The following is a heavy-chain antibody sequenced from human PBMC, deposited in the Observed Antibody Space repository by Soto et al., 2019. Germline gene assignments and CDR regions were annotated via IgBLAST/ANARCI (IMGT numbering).Heavy chain of an antibody. J-gene: IGHJ6*02. V-gene: IGHV3-23*01. CDR1: GFRFSDYA. D-gene: IGHD1-1*01. CDR3: AKANEPHVECYYGMDV. CDR2: ISGAGGSK. Sequence: EVQLLESGGGLGQPAGSLRLSCAASGFRFSDYAVSWVRQAPGKGLEWVSIISGAGGSKYYADSVKGRFTISRENSKNTVYLQLSRLRDEDTGLYYCAKANEPHVECYYGMDVWGQGTAVTVS.